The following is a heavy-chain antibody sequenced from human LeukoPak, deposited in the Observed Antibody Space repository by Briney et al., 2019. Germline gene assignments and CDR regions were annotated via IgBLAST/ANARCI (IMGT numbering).Heavy chain of an antibody. Sequence: GGSLRLSCAASGFTFSSYAMHWVRQAPGKGLEWVAVISYDGSNKYYADSVKGRFTISRDNSKNTLYLQMNSLRAEDTAVYYCASCIAAAGGAFDIWGQGTMVTVSS. CDR2: ISYDGSNK. CDR3: ASCIAAAGGAFDI. V-gene: IGHV3-30-3*01. D-gene: IGHD6-13*01. CDR1: GFTFSSYA. J-gene: IGHJ3*02.